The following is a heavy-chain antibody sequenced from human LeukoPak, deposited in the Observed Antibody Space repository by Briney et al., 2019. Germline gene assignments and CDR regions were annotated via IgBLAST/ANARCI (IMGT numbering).Heavy chain of an antibody. CDR3: ARGGYYGSGNDFRFDP. CDR1: GGSISSYY. CDR2: IDYSGYT. J-gene: IGHJ5*02. D-gene: IGHD3-10*01. V-gene: IGHV4-59*13. Sequence: SETLSLTCTVSGGSISSYYWSWIRQPPGKGLEWMGYIDYSGYTNYNPSLKSRVTISVDTSKNQFSLKLTSVTAADTAVYFCARGGYYGSGNDFRFDPWGQGTLVTVSS.